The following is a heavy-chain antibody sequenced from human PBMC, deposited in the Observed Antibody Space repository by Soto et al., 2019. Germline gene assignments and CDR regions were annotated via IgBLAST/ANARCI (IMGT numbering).Heavy chain of an antibody. J-gene: IGHJ4*02. CDR2: INTDGSSA. CDR3: ARGWNSDS. Sequence: EVQLVESGGGLVQPGGSLRLSCAASGFTFSSYWMHWVRQAPEKGLVWVSRINTDGSSASYADSVKGRVTISRDNAKNRLYLQLSSLRAEDTDVYYCARGWNSDSWGQGTLVTVSS. CDR1: GFTFSSYW. V-gene: IGHV3-74*01. D-gene: IGHD1-1*01.